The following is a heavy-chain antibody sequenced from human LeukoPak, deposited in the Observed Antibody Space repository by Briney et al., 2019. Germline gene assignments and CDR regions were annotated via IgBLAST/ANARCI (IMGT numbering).Heavy chain of an antibody. V-gene: IGHV3-30*18. Sequence: GGSLRLSCAASGFTFSSYGMHWVRQAPGKGLEWVAVISYDGSNKYYADSVKGRFTISRDNSKNTLYLQMNSLRAEDTAVYYCAKERGSNSYYYGMDVWGRGTTVTVPS. CDR1: GFTFSSYG. J-gene: IGHJ6*02. CDR2: ISYDGSNK. CDR3: AKERGSNSYYYGMDV. D-gene: IGHD1-26*01.